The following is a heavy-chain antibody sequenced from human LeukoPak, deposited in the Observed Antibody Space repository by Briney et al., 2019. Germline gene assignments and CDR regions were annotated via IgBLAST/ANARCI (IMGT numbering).Heavy chain of an antibody. CDR3: ATVSGSRSWYSLYYFDY. D-gene: IGHD6-13*01. Sequence: SETLSLTCTVSGYSISSGYYWGWIRQPPGKGPEWIGSIYHSGSTYYNPSLKSRVTISVDTSKNQFSLKLSSVTAADTAVYYCATVSGSRSWYSLYYFDYWGQGTLVTVSS. CDR2: IYHSGST. J-gene: IGHJ4*02. V-gene: IGHV4-38-2*02. CDR1: GYSISSGYY.